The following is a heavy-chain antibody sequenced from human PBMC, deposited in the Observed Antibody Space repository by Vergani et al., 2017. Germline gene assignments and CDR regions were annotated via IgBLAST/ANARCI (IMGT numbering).Heavy chain of an antibody. CDR1: GDSISTYY. V-gene: IGHV4-59*01. CDR2: VLYSGSS. CDR3: ARLEGSYYDVWRYDYTDV. J-gene: IGHJ6*03. D-gene: IGHD3-10*01. Sequence: QVQLQESGPGLVKPSETLSLTCSVSGDSISTYYWSWIRQPPGERLEWIGFVLYSGSSNYNPSLRSRVTISVDTSKNQLSLKLSSVTAADTAVYYCARLEGSYYDVWRYDYTDVWGKGTTVTVSS.